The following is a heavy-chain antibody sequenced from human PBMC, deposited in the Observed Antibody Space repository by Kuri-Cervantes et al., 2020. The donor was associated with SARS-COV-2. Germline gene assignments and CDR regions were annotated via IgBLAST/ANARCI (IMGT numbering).Heavy chain of an antibody. D-gene: IGHD3-10*01. Sequence: GGSLRLSCAASAFPFSTYSMHWARQAPGKGLEWVSYITHSSSYIYYADSVKGRFTISRDNSKNTLYLQMNSLRAEDTAVYYCAKDLKHRRLYGSGSYYKGDHYYYGMDVWGQGTTVTVSS. CDR3: AKDLKHRRLYGSGSYYKGDHYYYGMDV. CDR2: ITHSSSYI. V-gene: IGHV3-21*04. CDR1: AFPFSTYS. J-gene: IGHJ6*02.